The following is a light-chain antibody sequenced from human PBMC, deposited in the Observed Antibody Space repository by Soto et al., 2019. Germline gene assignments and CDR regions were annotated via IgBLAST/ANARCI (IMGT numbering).Light chain of an antibody. V-gene: IGKV1-33*01. CDR1: QDISNY. J-gene: IGKJ5*01. CDR2: EAS. CDR3: QQYDISIT. Sequence: DIQMTQSPSSLSASVGDRVTITCQASQDISNYLNWYQQKPGKAPKLLIYEASNLETGVPSRFSGSGSGTDFTFTISSLQPEDIATYYCQQYDISITFGQGTRLEIK.